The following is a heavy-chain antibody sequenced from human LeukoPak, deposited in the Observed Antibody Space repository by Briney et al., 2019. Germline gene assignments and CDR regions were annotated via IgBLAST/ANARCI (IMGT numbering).Heavy chain of an antibody. CDR1: GFTFSSYE. CDR2: ISSSGSTI. V-gene: IGHV3-48*03. CDR3: ARVDTAMAIDY. Sequence: GGSLRLSCAASGFTFSSYEMNWVRQAPGKGLEWVSYISSSGSTIHYADSVKGRFTISRDNSKNTLYLQMNSLRAEDTAVYYCARVDTAMAIDYWGQGTLVTVSS. D-gene: IGHD5-18*01. J-gene: IGHJ4*02.